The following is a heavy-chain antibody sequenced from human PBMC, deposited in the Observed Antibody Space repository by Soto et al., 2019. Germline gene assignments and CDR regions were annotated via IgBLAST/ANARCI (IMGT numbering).Heavy chain of an antibody. V-gene: IGHV3-30*18. CDR1: GFTFSSYG. CDR3: AKDYRYFDWYNYEMDV. J-gene: IGHJ6*02. CDR2: ISHDGSSK. Sequence: GGSLRLSCAASGFTFSSYGMHWVRQAPGKGLEWVAVISHDGSSKYYADSVKGRFTMSRDNSKNTLYLQMNSLRAEDTAVYYCAKDYRYFDWYNYEMDVWGQGTSVTVSS. D-gene: IGHD3-9*01.